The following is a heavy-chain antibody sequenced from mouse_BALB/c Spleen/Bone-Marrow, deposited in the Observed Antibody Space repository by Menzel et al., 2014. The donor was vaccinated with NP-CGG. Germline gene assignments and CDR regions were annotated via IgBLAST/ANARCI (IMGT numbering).Heavy chain of an antibody. CDR3: AMYYYGSSLFAY. Sequence: VQLQHSGAELVKPGASVKLSCTASGFNIKDTYMHWVKQRPEQGLEWIGRIDPANGNTKYDPKSQGKATITADTSSNTAYLQLSSLTSEDTAVYYCAMYYYGSSLFAYWGQGTLVTVSA. J-gene: IGHJ3*01. CDR2: IDPANGNT. D-gene: IGHD1-1*01. V-gene: IGHV14-3*02. CDR1: GFNIKDTY.